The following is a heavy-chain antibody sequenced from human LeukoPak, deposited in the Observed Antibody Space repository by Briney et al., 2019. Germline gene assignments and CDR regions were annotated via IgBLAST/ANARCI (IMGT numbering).Heavy chain of an antibody. D-gene: IGHD4-17*01. CDR1: GGTFSSYA. V-gene: IGHV1-69*04. CDR2: IIPILGIA. Sequence: SVKVSCKASGGTFSSYAISWVRQAPGQGLEWMGRIIPILGIANYAQKFQGRVTITADKSTSTAYMELSSLRSEDTAVYYCARGTTVTTGSAFDIWGQGTMVTVSS. CDR3: ARGTTVTTGSAFDI. J-gene: IGHJ3*02.